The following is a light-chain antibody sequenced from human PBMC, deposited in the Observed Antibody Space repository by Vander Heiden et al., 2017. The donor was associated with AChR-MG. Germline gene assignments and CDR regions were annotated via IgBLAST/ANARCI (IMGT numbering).Light chain of an antibody. V-gene: IGLV2-14*01. Sequence: QSALTQPASVSGSPGQSITISCTGTSSDVGGYNYVSWYQQHPGKAPKLMIYDVSKRPSGVSNRFSGSKSGNTASLTISGLQAEDEADYDCSSYTSSSTLVFGGGTKLTGL. CDR1: SSDVGGYNY. J-gene: IGLJ2*01. CDR3: SSYTSSSTLV. CDR2: DVS.